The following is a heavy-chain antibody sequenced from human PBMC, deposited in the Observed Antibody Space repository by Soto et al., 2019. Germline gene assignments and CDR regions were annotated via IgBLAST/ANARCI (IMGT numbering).Heavy chain of an antibody. CDR3: AKYMKWGGMTTSHYFDS. CDR1: GFIADDYA. V-gene: IGHV3-9*02. J-gene: IGHJ4*02. D-gene: IGHD4-17*01. Sequence: EVQLVESGGGLVQPGRSLRLSCVASGFIADDYAMHWVRQAPGKGLEWVAGISSNSATINYADSVKGRFTISRDNAKNSLFLQMNSLRTEDTAFYYCAKYMKWGGMTTSHYFDSWGQGTLVTVSS. CDR2: ISSNSATI.